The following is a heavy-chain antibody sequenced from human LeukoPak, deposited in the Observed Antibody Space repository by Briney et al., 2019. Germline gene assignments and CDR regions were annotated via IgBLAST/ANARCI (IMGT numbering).Heavy chain of an antibody. CDR3: ARGGLRFQKY. V-gene: IGHV4-34*01. CDR2: INHSGNT. Sequence: SETLSLTCAVYGGSFSGYYWSWIRQPPGKGLEWIGEINHSGNTNYNPSLKSRVTISVDTSKNQFSLKLSSVTAADTAVYYCARGGLRFQKYWGQGTLVTVSS. J-gene: IGHJ4*02. D-gene: IGHD3-3*01. CDR1: GGSFSGYY.